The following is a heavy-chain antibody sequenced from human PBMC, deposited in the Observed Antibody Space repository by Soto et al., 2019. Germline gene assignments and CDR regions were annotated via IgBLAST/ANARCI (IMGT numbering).Heavy chain of an antibody. Sequence: GSLRLSCAASGFIFSDHYMDWVRQAPGKGLEWVGRTRNKANSHTTEYAASVKGRFTISRDDSKNSLYLQMNSLKIEDTAVYYCARATTVTDYWGQGTLVTVSS. V-gene: IGHV3-72*01. D-gene: IGHD4-17*01. J-gene: IGHJ4*02. CDR3: ARATTVTDY. CDR1: GFIFSDHY. CDR2: TRNKANSHTT.